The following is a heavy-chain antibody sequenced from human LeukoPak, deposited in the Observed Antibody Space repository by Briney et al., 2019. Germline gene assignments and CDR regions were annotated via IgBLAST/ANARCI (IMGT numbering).Heavy chain of an antibody. CDR2: ISGSGGST. V-gene: IGHV3-23*01. CDR3: AKDFFSSSWTAFDY. J-gene: IGHJ4*02. D-gene: IGHD6-13*01. Sequence: PGGSLRLSCAASGFTFSSYAMSWVRQAPGKGLEWASAISGSGGSTYYADSVKGRFTISRDNSKNTLYLQMNSLRAEDTAVYYCAKDFFSSSWTAFDYWGQGTLVTVSS. CDR1: GFTFSSYA.